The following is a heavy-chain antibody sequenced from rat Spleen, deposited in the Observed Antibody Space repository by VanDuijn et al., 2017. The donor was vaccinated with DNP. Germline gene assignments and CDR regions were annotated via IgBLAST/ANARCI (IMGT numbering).Heavy chain of an antibody. CDR2: IGSPAYAP. V-gene: IGHV5-22*01. D-gene: IGHD4-3*01. Sequence: EVQLVGSGGGLVQPGRSLQVSCAASGFTFSDYNMAWVRQAPAKGLEWVAYIGSPAYAPYYTDSVKGRFAISRDNAKSTLYLQMNSLRSEDMATYYCVRWNSGHFDYWGQGVMVTVSS. J-gene: IGHJ2*01. CDR3: VRWNSGHFDY. CDR1: GFTFSDYN.